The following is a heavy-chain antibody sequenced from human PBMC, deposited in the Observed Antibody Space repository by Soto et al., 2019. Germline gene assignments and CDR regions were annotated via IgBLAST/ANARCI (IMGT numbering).Heavy chain of an antibody. D-gene: IGHD2-2*01. CDR1: GYSFTSYW. V-gene: IGHV5-51*01. Sequence: GESLKISCKGSGYSFTSYWIGWVRQMPGKGLEWMGIIHPGDSDTRYSPSFQGQVTTSADKSISTAYLQWSSLKASDTAMYYCARLTCSSTSCYFYYYYGMDVWGQGTTVTVSS. CDR3: ARLTCSSTSCYFYYYYGMDV. J-gene: IGHJ6*02. CDR2: IHPGDSDT.